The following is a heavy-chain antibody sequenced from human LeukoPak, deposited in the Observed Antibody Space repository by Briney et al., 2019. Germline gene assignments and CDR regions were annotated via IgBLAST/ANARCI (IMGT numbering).Heavy chain of an antibody. D-gene: IGHD3-10*01. CDR2: IYYSGST. CDR1: GGSISSYY. J-gene: IGHJ5*02. CDR3: ARRYGSGSYKWFDP. Sequence: KASETLSLTCTVSGGSISSYYWSWIRQPPGKGLEWIGYIYYSGSTNYNPSLKSRVTISVDTSKNQFSLKLNSVTAADTAVYYCARRYGSGSYKWFDPWGQGTLVTVSS. V-gene: IGHV4-59*01.